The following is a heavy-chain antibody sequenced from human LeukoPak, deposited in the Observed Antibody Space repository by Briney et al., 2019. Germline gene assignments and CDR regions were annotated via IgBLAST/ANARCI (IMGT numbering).Heavy chain of an antibody. Sequence: GGSLRLSCAASGFTFSSYAISWVRQAPGKGLEWVSAISGSGGSTYYADSVKGRFTISRDNSKNTLYLQMNSLRAEDTAVYYCAKAIHFDWSTLDYWGQGTLVTVSS. J-gene: IGHJ4*02. CDR1: GFTFSSYA. V-gene: IGHV3-23*01. CDR2: ISGSGGST. D-gene: IGHD3-9*01. CDR3: AKAIHFDWSTLDY.